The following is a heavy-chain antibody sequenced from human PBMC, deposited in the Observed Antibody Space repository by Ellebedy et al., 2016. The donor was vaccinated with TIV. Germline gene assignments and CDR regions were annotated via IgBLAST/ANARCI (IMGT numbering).Heavy chain of an antibody. J-gene: IGHJ4*02. V-gene: IGHV3-7*01. D-gene: IGHD4-17*01. CDR1: RFTFSRFW. CDR3: AAGDYGFG. CDR2: IKQDGSEK. Sequence: GESLKISXAASRFTFSRFWMSWVRQAPGKGLEWVANIKQDGSEKYYVDSVKGRFTISRDNAKSSLYLQMNSLRAEDTAVYYCAAGDYGFGWGQGTLVTVSS.